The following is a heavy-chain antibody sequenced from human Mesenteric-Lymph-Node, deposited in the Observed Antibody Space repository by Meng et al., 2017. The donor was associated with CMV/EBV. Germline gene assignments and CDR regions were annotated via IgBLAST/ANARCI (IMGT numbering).Heavy chain of an antibody. Sequence: GESLKISCAASGFMFGGYGMHWVRRPPGKGLEWVAFIRYDGSNAYYGDSVKGRFTISRDNSKNTLYLQMNSLRAEDTAVYYCVRGDLTDAFEIWGQGTMVTVSS. D-gene: IGHD3-3*01. CDR2: IRYDGSNA. J-gene: IGHJ3*02. CDR3: VRGDLTDAFEI. CDR1: GFMFGGYG. V-gene: IGHV3-30*02.